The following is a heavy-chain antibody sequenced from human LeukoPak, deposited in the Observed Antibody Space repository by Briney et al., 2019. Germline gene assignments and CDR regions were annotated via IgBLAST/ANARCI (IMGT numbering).Heavy chain of an antibody. CDR2: IYYSGST. J-gene: IGHJ4*02. Sequence: PSETLSLTCTVSGGSISSGGYYWSWIRQHPGKGLEWIGYIYYSGSTYYNPSLKSPVTISVDTSKNQFSLKLSSVTAADTAVYYCARVYKETYDSSGYYLGGPVDYWGQGTLVTVSS. CDR3: ARVYKETYDSSGYYLGGPVDY. D-gene: IGHD3-22*01. CDR1: GGSISSGGYY. V-gene: IGHV4-31*01.